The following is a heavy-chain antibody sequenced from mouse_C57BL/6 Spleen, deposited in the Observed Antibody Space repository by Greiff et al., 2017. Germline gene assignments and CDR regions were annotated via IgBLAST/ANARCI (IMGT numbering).Heavy chain of an antibody. CDR1: GFTFSDYY. D-gene: IGHD1-1*01. Sequence: EVQLVESEGGLVQPGSSMKLSCTASGFTFSDYYMAWVRQVPEKGLEWVANINYDGSSTYYLDSLKSRFIISRDNAKNILYLQMGSLKSEDTATYYCARETTVVEGVYFDYWGQGTTLTVSS. V-gene: IGHV5-16*01. CDR3: ARETTVVEGVYFDY. J-gene: IGHJ2*01. CDR2: INYDGSST.